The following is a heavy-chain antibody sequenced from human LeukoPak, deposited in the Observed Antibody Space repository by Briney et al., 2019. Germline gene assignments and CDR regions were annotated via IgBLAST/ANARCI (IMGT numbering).Heavy chain of an antibody. Sequence: ASVKVSCKVSGYTLNEKSMHWVRQAPGTGLEWLGGFDPEDGETIYAEKFQDRITMTDDPSTDTAYMELSSLRSEDTAVYYCATASFCSGTPCFYYYMDVWGKGTPVTVSS. J-gene: IGHJ6*03. D-gene: IGHD2-15*01. CDR2: FDPEDGET. V-gene: IGHV1-24*01. CDR1: GYTLNEKS. CDR3: ATASFCSGTPCFYYYMDV.